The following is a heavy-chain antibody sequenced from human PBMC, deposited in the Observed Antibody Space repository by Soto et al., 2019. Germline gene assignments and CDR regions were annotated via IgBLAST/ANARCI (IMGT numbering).Heavy chain of an antibody. CDR2: IRNKAYGGTA. V-gene: IGHV3-49*04. D-gene: IGHD3-22*01. CDR1: GFTFVTYA. J-gene: IGHJ6*02. Sequence: GGSLRLSCSGSGFTFVTYAMGWVRQSPGKGLEWIAFIRNKAYGGTAQYAESVKGRFTILRDDSNSIAYLQMNSLKTEDTGVYYCTVVITGTYFYYGLDVWGQGTTVTVSS. CDR3: TVVITGTYFYYGLDV.